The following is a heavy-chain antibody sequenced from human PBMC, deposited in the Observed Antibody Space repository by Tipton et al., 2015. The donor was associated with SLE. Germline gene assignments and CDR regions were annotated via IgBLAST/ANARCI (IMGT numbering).Heavy chain of an antibody. CDR3: AREHVVVVAATLDAFDI. Sequence: TLSLTCAVYGGSFSGYYWSWIRQPPGKGLEWIGEINHSGSTNYNPSLKSRVTISVDTSKNQFSLKLSSVTAADTAVYYCAREHVVVVAATLDAFDIWGQGTMVTVSS. J-gene: IGHJ3*02. V-gene: IGHV4-34*01. D-gene: IGHD2-15*01. CDR2: INHSGST. CDR1: GGSFSGYY.